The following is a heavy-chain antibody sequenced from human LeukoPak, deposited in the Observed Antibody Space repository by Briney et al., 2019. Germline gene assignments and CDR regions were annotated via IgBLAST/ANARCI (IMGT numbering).Heavy chain of an antibody. D-gene: IGHD6-19*01. CDR2: IYHSGTT. J-gene: IGHJ4*02. Sequence: IYHSGTTYFNPSLKSRVTISLDKSKNQFSLKLSSVTAADTAVYYCARARSSGWYGPYYFDYWGQGTLVTVSS. CDR3: ARARSSGWYGPYYFDY. V-gene: IGHV4-30-2*01.